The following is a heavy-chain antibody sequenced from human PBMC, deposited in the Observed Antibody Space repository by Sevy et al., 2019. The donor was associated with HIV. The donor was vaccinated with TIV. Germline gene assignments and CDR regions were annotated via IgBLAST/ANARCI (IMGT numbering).Heavy chain of an antibody. D-gene: IGHD3-10*01. Sequence: SETLSLTCAVYGGSFSGYYWSWIRQPPGKGLEWIGEINHSGSTTYNPSLKSRVTISGETSKNQFSLKLSSVTAADTAVYYCARTVLWFGPYAFDIWGQGTMVTVSS. V-gene: IGHV4-34*01. CDR2: INHSGST. CDR1: GGSFSGYY. CDR3: ARTVLWFGPYAFDI. J-gene: IGHJ3*02.